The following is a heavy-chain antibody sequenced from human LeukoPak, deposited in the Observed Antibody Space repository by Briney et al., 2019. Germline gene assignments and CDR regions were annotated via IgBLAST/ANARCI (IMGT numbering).Heavy chain of an antibody. CDR3: ARRGGDSSGNFDY. J-gene: IGHJ4*02. D-gene: IGHD3-22*01. V-gene: IGHV4-59*08. CDR1: GGSISSYY. CDR2: VYYSGGT. Sequence: SETLSLTCTVSGGSISSYYWSWIRQPPGKGLEWIGYVYYSGGTNYNPSLKSRVTISVDTSKKQFSLRLSSVTAADTAVYYCARRGGDSSGNFDYWGQGTLVTLSS.